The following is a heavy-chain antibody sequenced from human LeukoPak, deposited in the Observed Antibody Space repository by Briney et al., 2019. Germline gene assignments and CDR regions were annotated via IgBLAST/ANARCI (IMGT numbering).Heavy chain of an antibody. CDR3: ATGGNVYYYDSSGYPHAFDI. J-gene: IGHJ3*02. V-gene: IGHV3-23*01. CDR2: ISGNGGST. D-gene: IGHD3-22*01. Sequence: GGSLRLSCAASGFTFNSYAMSWVRQAPGKGLEWVSGISGNGGSTYYADFVKGRFTISRDNSKNALYLQMNSLRAEDTAIYYCATGGNVYYYDSSGYPHAFDIWGQGTTVTVSS. CDR1: GFTFNSYA.